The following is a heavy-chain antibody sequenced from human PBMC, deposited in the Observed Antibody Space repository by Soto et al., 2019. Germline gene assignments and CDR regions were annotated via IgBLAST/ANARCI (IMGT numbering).Heavy chain of an antibody. D-gene: IGHD3-16*02. CDR2: IKQDGSEK. J-gene: IGHJ4*02. CDR3: ARVYYDYIWGSYPLVY. CDR1: GFTFSSHW. Sequence: RGSLRLSCAASGFTFSSHWMSWVRQAPGKGLEWLASIKQDGSEKHYVDSVKGRFTISRDNAKNSLYLQMNSLRVEDTAVYYCARVYYDYIWGSYPLVYWGQGTLVTVSS. V-gene: IGHV3-7*01.